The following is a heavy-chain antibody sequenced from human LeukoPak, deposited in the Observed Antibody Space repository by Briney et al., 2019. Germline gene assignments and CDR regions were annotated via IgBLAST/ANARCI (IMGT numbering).Heavy chain of an antibody. Sequence: ASVKVSCKASGYTFTGYYMHWVRQAPGQGLEWMGGIIPIFGTANYAQKFQGRVTITADKSTSTAYMELSSLRSEDTAVYYCARASQPGYDFWSGYGPYYYYMDVWGKGTTVTVSS. J-gene: IGHJ6*03. V-gene: IGHV1-69*06. CDR2: IIPIFGTA. CDR3: ARASQPGYDFWSGYGPYYYYMDV. D-gene: IGHD3-3*01. CDR1: GYTFTGYY.